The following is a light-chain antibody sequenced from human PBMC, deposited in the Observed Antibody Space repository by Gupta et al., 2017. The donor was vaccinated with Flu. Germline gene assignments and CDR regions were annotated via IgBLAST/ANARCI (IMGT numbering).Light chain of an antibody. CDR3: NQYLPLGT. Sequence: DIVMTQSPLSLPFTPGEPASISCRSSQSLRDSNGYNYLDWYRQKPGQSPQLMIDLGSNRDSGVTGRFCGSGETKDFTLKSSRGEDEDGGGYYVNQYLPLGTFGQGTKVEIK. J-gene: IGKJ1*01. CDR1: QSLRDSNGYNY. CDR2: LGS. V-gene: IGKV2-28*01.